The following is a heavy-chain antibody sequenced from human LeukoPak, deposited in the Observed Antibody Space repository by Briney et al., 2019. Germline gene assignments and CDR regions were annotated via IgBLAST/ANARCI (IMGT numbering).Heavy chain of an antibody. CDR3: AKDQVVVVVAATFDY. CDR2: ISGGGGST. V-gene: IGHV3-23*01. D-gene: IGHD2-15*01. Sequence: GGSLRLSCAASGFTFSSYAMSWVRQAPGKGLEWVSAISGGGGSTYYADSVKGRFTISRDNSKNTLYLQMNSLRAEDTAVYYCAKDQVVVVVAATFDYWGQGTLVTVSS. J-gene: IGHJ4*02. CDR1: GFTFSSYA.